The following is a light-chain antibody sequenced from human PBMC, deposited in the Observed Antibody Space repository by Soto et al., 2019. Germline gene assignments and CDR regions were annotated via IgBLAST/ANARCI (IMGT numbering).Light chain of an antibody. J-gene: IGLJ3*02. V-gene: IGLV1-44*01. Sequence: QSVLTQPPSASGTPGQRVTISCSGSSSNIGSNTVNWYQQLPGTAPKLLIYSNNQRPSGVPDRFSGSKSGTSASLAISGLQSEDEADYSCAAWDDSLNGRVFGGGTKLPVL. CDR1: SSNIGSNT. CDR3: AAWDDSLNGRV. CDR2: SNN.